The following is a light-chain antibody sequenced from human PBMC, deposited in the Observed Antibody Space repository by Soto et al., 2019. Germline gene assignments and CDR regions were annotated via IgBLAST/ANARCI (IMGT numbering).Light chain of an antibody. CDR2: AAS. Sequence: SPSPAALSALPGGGAQSSCRASQSISSKLAWYQQKPGQAPKLLIYAASSRPTGIPARFSGSGSGTEFTLIISNLQSEDSAAYYCQQSNSTLWTFGQGTKVDIK. CDR1: QSISSK. CDR3: QQSNSTLWT. V-gene: IGKV3-15*01. J-gene: IGKJ1*01.